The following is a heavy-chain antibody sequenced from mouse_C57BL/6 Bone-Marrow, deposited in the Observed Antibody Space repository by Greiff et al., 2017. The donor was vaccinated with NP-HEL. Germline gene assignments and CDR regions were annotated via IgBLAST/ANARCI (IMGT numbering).Heavy chain of an antibody. Sequence: DVKLVESGGGLVKPGGSLKLSCAASGFTFSDYGMHWVRQAPEKGLEWVAYISSGSSTIYYADTVKGRFTISRDNAKNTLFLQMTSLRSEDTAMYYCARLDYYGISSYFDVWGTGTTVTVSS. CDR1: GFTFSDYG. J-gene: IGHJ1*03. CDR2: ISSGSSTI. CDR3: ARLDYYGISSYFDV. D-gene: IGHD1-1*01. V-gene: IGHV5-17*01.